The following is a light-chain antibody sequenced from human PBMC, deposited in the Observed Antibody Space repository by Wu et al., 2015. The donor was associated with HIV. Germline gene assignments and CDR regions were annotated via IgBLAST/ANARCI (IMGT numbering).Light chain of an antibody. CDR1: QSVSSY. J-gene: IGKJ4*01. V-gene: IGKV3-15*01. CDR3: QQYNNRALT. Sequence: EIVLTQSPATLSLSPGERATLSCRASQSVSSYLAWYQQKPGQAPRLLIYGASTRATGIPARFSGSGSGTEFTLTISSLQSEDFAVYYCQQYNNRALTFGGGTKVEIK. CDR2: GAS.